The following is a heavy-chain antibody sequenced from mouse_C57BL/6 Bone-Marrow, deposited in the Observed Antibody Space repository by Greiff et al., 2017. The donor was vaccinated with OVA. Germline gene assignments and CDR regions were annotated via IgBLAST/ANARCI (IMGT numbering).Heavy chain of an antibody. J-gene: IGHJ3*01. CDR1: GYTFTSYG. Sequence: QVQLQQSGAELARPGASVKLSCKASGYTFTSYGISWVKQRTGQGLEWIGEIYPRSGNTYYNEKFKGKATLTADKSSSTAYMELRSLTSEDSAVYFCARRGCPRGPWFAYWGQGTLVTVSA. CDR2: IYPRSGNT. V-gene: IGHV1-81*01. CDR3: ARRGCPRGPWFAY.